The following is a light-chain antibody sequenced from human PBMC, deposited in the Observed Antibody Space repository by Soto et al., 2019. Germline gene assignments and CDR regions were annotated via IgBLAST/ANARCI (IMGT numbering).Light chain of an antibody. J-gene: IGLJ1*01. CDR1: ASNIGNNY. V-gene: IGLV1-51*01. CDR3: ETWDTSLPSGVIV. Sequence: QSALTQPPSVSAAPGQNVTISCSGSASNIGNNYVSWYQQLPGTAPKLLIYDNDQPPSGIPDRFSASKSGTSATLGITGLPTGDEADYYCETWDTSLPSGVIVFGTGTKVTVL. CDR2: DND.